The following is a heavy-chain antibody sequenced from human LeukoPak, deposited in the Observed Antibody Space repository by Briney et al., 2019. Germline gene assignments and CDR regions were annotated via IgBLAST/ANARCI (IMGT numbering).Heavy chain of an antibody. J-gene: IGHJ4*02. CDR2: INTNTGNP. D-gene: IGHD3-22*01. V-gene: IGHV7-4-1*02. CDR1: GYICTNYA. Sequence: ASVKVSCKASGYICTNYAMNWVRQAPGQGLEWMGWINTNTGNPTYAQDFTGRFVFSLDTSVSTAYLQISSLKAEDTAVYYCARGTIDSSGYWYYFDYWGQGTLVTVSS. CDR3: ARGTIDSSGYWYYFDY.